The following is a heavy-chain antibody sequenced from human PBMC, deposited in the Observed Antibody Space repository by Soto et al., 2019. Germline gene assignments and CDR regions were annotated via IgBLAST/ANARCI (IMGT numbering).Heavy chain of an antibody. J-gene: IGHJ4*02. CDR3: ARVMVVAGHYYFDY. CDR2: IRNKANSYTA. Sequence: GGSLRLSCAASGFTFSDHYMDWVRQASGKGLEWVGRIRNKANSYTAEYAASVKGRFTVSRDDSKNSLYLQMNSLKTDDTAVYYCARVMVVAGHYYFDYWGQGTLVTVSS. V-gene: IGHV3-72*01. D-gene: IGHD6-19*01. CDR1: GFTFSDHY.